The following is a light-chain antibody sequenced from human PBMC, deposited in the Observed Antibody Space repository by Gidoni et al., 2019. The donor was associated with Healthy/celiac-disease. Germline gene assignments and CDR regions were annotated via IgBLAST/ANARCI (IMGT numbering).Light chain of an antibody. J-gene: IGLJ2*01. Sequence: QSALTQPDSVSGSPGQSITISCTGTSSDVGGYNYASWYQQHPGKAPQLMIYDVSNRPSGVSNLFSGSKSGNTASLTISGLQAEDEADYYCSSYTSSSTRFGGGTKLTVL. CDR1: SSDVGGYNY. CDR2: DVS. V-gene: IGLV2-14*03. CDR3: SSYTSSSTR.